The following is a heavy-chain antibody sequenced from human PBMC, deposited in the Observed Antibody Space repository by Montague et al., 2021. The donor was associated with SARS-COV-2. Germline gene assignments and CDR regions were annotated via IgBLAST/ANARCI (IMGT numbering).Heavy chain of an antibody. J-gene: IGHJ4*02. CDR1: GFTFSLYT. CDR3: TRDGQHGSGWSAH. V-gene: IGHV3-21*06. CDR2: ISGSSTLI. Sequence: SLRLSCAGSGFTFSLYTMNWVRQAPGKGLEWVSAISGSSTLIFYADSVKGRFIISRDNAKNSLYLQMNSLRAEDTALYYCTRDGQHGSGWSAHWGQGTLVSVSS. D-gene: IGHD6-19*01.